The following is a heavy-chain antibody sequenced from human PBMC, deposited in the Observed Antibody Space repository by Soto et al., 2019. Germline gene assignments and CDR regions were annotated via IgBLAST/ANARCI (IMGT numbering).Heavy chain of an antibody. V-gene: IGHV3-48*03. CDR2: ISSSGSTI. CDR1: GFTFSSYE. CDR3: ARDHLNSPVYEIFGVASPYGMDV. Sequence: GGSLRLSCAASGFTFSSYEMNWVRQAPGKGLEWVSYISSSGSTIYYADSVKGRFTISRDNAKNSLYLQMNSLGAEDTAVYYCARDHLNSPVYEIFGVASPYGMDVWGQGTTVTVSS. J-gene: IGHJ6*02. D-gene: IGHD3-3*01.